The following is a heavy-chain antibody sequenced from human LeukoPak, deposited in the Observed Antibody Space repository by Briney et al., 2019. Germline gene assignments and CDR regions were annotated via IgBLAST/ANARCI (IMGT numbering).Heavy chain of an antibody. CDR3: ANEASSDWSFDY. CDR1: GFTFSSYG. V-gene: IGHV3-30*18. Sequence: GGSLRLSCAASGFTFSSYGMHWVRQAPGKGLEWVAVISYDGSNKYYADSVKGRFTISRDNSKNTLYLQMNSLGAEDTAVYYCANEASSDWSFDYWGQGTLVTVSS. J-gene: IGHJ4*02. CDR2: ISYDGSNK. D-gene: IGHD3-9*01.